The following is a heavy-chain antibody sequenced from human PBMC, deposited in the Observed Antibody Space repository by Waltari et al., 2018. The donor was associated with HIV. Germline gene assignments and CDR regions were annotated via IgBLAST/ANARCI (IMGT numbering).Heavy chain of an antibody. D-gene: IGHD7-27*01. CDR1: AFKFSDYY. V-gene: IGHV3-11*01. CDR2: ISGGSTTI. CDR3: ARDWGGLTF. Sequence: QVQLVESGGGLVTPGGSLRLSCAASAFKFSDYYMTWIRHPPGKCLEWVSYISGGSTTIIYADSVKGRFTISRDDAKNSIYLQMDSLRVDDTAVYFCARDWGGLTFWGQGALVTVSS. J-gene: IGHJ4*02.